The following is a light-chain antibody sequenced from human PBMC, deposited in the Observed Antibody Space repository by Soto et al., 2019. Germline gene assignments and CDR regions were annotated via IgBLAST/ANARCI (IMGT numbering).Light chain of an antibody. V-gene: IGKV3-20*01. CDR3: QQYDSSPYT. CDR2: GAS. J-gene: IGKJ2*01. Sequence: EIVLTQSPGTLSLSPGERATLCCRASRSVSSTYLAWYQQKPGQAPRLLIYGASSRATGIPDRFSGSGSGTDFTLTISRLEPEDFAVYYCQQYDSSPYTFGQGTKLEIK. CDR1: RSVSSTY.